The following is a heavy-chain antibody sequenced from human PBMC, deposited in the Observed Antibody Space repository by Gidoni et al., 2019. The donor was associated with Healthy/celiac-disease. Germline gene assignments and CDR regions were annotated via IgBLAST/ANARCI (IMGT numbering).Heavy chain of an antibody. J-gene: IGHJ4*02. CDR2: INPNSGGT. Sequence: QVQLVQSGAEVKKPGASVKVSCKASGYTFTGYYMHWVRQAPGQGLEWMGWINPNSGGTNYAQKFQGRVTMTRDTSISTAYMELSRLRSDDTAVYYCARVQYYYDSSGYHDYWGQGTLVTVSS. CDR3: ARVQYYYDSSGYHDY. V-gene: IGHV1-2*02. CDR1: GYTFTGYY. D-gene: IGHD3-22*01.